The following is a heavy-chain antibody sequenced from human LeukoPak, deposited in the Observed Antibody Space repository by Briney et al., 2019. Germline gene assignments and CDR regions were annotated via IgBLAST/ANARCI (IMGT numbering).Heavy chain of an antibody. J-gene: IGHJ5*02. CDR3: ARGPYYYGSGRGKNWFDP. CDR2: INDSRGT. Sequence: SETLSLTCAVYGGTFSRYYWSWIRQPPGKGLEWIGEINDSRGTYYNPSLKSRVTISVDTSKNQFSLKLSSVTAADTAVYYCARGPYYYGSGRGKNWFDPWGQGTLVTVSS. CDR1: GGTFSRYY. D-gene: IGHD3-10*01. V-gene: IGHV4-34*01.